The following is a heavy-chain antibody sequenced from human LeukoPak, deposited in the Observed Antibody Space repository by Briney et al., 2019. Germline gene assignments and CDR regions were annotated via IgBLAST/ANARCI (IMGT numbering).Heavy chain of an antibody. CDR1: GFTFSSYS. CDR2: ISSGSSTI. Sequence: GSLRLSCAASGFTFSSYSMNWVRQAPRKGLEWVSYISSGSSTIYYADSVKGRFTISRDNAKNSLYLQMNSLRAEDTAVYYCARVALLITMVRGAFFDFWGQGTLVTVSS. CDR3: ARVALLITMVRGAFFDF. D-gene: IGHD3-10*01. J-gene: IGHJ4*02. V-gene: IGHV3-48*04.